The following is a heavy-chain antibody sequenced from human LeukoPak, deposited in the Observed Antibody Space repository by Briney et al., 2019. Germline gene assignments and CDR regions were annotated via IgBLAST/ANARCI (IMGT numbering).Heavy chain of an antibody. V-gene: IGHV1-8*01. CDR3: AIVYSSGWYDAFDI. J-gene: IGHJ3*02. D-gene: IGHD6-19*01. CDR1: GYTFTSYV. CDR2: MNPNSGNT. Sequence: ASVKVSCKASGYTFTSYVINWVRQATGQGLEWMGWMNPNSGNTGYAQKFQGRVTMTRNTSISTAYMELSSLRSEDTAVYYCAIVYSSGWYDAFDIWGQGTMVTVSS.